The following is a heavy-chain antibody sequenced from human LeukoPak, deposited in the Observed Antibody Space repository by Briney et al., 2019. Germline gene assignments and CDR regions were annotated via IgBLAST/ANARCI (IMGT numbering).Heavy chain of an antibody. V-gene: IGHV3-7*03. J-gene: IGHJ4*02. CDR3: ARAPYCIGGSCRFDY. CDR2: IKQDGSEK. D-gene: IGHD2-15*01. Sequence: PGGSLRLSCVASGFTFSSYWMSWVRQAPAQGLEWVANIKQDGSEKYYVDSVKGRFTISRDNAKNSLYLQMNGLRAEDTAVYYCARAPYCIGGSCRFDYWGQGTLVTVSS. CDR1: GFTFSSYW.